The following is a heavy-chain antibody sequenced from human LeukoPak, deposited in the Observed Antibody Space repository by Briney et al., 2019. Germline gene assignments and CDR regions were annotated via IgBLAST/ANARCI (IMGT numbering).Heavy chain of an antibody. J-gene: IGHJ4*02. CDR3: ARGLNILDY. CDR2: GTHDGVT. Sequence: PSETLSLTCAVYGGSFSGYYWSWIRQPPGKGLQWIGQGTHDGVTTYNPSLKSRVTISVDTPRNQVSLKVTSLTAADTAVYYCARGLNILDYWGQGTLVTVSS. V-gene: IGHV4-34*01. CDR1: GGSFSGYY.